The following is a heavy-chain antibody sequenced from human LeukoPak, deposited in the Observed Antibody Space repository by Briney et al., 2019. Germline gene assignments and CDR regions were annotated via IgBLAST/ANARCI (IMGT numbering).Heavy chain of an antibody. CDR3: ARGGPYSSGYLDY. J-gene: IGHJ4*02. D-gene: IGHD3-22*01. V-gene: IGHV3-30*02. CDR1: GFIFSSYG. CDR2: IRYDGSRK. Sequence: GGSLRLSCAASGFIFSSYGMHWVRQAPDKGLEWVAFIRYDGSRKYYADSVKGRFTISRDNAKNTLYLQMNSLRAEDTAVYSCARGGPYSSGYLDYWGQGTLVTVSS.